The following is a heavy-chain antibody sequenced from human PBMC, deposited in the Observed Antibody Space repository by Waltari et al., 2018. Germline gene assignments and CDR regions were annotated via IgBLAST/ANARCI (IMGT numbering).Heavy chain of an antibody. J-gene: IGHJ6*03. CDR1: GFTFSSYG. CDR2: IRYGGSNK. CDR3: AKRNGYGSGRYYYYYMDV. V-gene: IGHV3-30*02. D-gene: IGHD3-10*01. Sequence: QVQLVESGGGVVQPGGSLRLSCAASGFTFSSYGMHWVRQAPGKGLEWVAFIRYGGSNKYYADSVKGRFTISRDNSKNTLYLKMNSLRAEDTAVYYCAKRNGYGSGRYYYYYMDVWGKGTTVTVSS.